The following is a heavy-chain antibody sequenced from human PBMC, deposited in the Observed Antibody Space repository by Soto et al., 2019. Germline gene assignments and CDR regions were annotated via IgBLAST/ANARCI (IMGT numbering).Heavy chain of an antibody. J-gene: IGHJ5*02. CDR1: GASISVHSYY. D-gene: IGHD1-20*01. Sequence: LTCTVSGASISVHSYYWTWIRQPPGKGLEWIGSSYYSGTTYFNPSLKGRATISVDTSKNQFSLRLTSVTAADTAIYYWTRGYNWNENYLDPGGPGALVTVSS. CDR3: TRGYNWNENYLDP. CDR2: SYYSGTT. V-gene: IGHV4-39*01.